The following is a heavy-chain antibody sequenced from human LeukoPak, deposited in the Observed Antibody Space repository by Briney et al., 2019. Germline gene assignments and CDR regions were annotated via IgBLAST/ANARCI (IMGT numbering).Heavy chain of an antibody. V-gene: IGHV4-4*07. D-gene: IGHD5-12*01. J-gene: IGHJ6*03. CDR2: IYTSGST. CDR3: AREHSGYDSYYYYYTDV. CDR1: GGSISSYY. Sequence: SETLSLTCTVSGGSISSYYWSWIRQPAGKGLEWIGRIYTSGSTNYNPSLKSRVTMSVDTSKNQFSLKLSSVTAADTAVYYCAREHSGYDSYYYYYTDVWGKGTTVTVSS.